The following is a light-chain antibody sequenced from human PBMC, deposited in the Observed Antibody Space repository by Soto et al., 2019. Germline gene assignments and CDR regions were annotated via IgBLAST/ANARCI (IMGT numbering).Light chain of an antibody. CDR2: GAS. CDR1: QSVSFN. Sequence: EIVMTQSPATLSVSPGERATLSCRASQSVSFNLAWYQQKPGKAPRLLIYGASTRATGIPARFSASGSGTEFSLTISSLLSEDFAVYYCQQYYNWPPLTFGGGTKVEIK. V-gene: IGKV3-15*01. CDR3: QQYYNWPPLT. J-gene: IGKJ4*01.